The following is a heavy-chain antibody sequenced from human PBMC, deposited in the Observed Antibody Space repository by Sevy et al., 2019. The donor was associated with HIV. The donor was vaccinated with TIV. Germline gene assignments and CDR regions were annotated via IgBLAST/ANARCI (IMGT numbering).Heavy chain of an antibody. V-gene: IGHV3-23*01. CDR3: ARAVCTRPHDY. J-gene: IGHJ4*02. CDR2: LSFGCGKI. Sequence: GGSLRLSCAASGFAFYDYSMSWIRQAPGKGLEWVATLSFGCGKINYADSAKGRFTISRVNSKNSFYLQMDNLRVEDTALYDCARAVCTRPHDYWGQGTRVTVSS. CDR1: GFAFYDYS. D-gene: IGHD2-8*01.